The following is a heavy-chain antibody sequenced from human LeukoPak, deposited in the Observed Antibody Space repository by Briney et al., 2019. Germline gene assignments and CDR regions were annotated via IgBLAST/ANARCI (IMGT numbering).Heavy chain of an antibody. J-gene: IGHJ4*02. V-gene: IGHV3-21*04. CDR3: AKDRNYGYVWGSYPPALYSDY. Sequence: PGGSLRLSCAASGFTFSSYSMNWVRQAPGKGLEWVSSISSSSSYIYYADSVKGRFTISRDNSKNTLYLQMNSLRAEDTALYYCAKDRNYGYVWGSYPPALYSDYWGQGTLVTVSS. D-gene: IGHD3-16*02. CDR1: GFTFSSYS. CDR2: ISSSSSYI.